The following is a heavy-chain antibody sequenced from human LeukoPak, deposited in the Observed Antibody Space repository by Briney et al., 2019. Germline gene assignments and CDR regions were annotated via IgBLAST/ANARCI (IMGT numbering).Heavy chain of an antibody. D-gene: IGHD6-6*01. CDR2: IYTSGST. V-gene: IGHV4-61*09. CDR1: GGSISSGSYY. J-gene: IGHJ4*02. CDR3: AREGQQLVPPFDY. Sequence: KPSQTLSLTCTVSGGSISSGSYYWSWIRQPAGKGLEWIGHIYTSGSTGYNPSLKSRVAISIDTSKNQFSLKLSSVTAPDTAVYYCAREGQQLVPPFDYWGQGTLVTVSS.